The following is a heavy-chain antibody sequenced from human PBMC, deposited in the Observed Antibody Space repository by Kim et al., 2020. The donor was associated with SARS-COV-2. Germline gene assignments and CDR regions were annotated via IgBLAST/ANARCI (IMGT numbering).Heavy chain of an antibody. D-gene: IGHD3-3*01. CDR1: GGSISSGYY. Sequence: SETLSLTCTVSGGSISSGYYWSWIRQHPGKGLEWIGYIYYSGSTYYNPPLKSRVTLLVDTSKNQFSLKLSSVTAADTAVYYCARTTQLQITIFLPEPYYYAMDVWGQGTSVTVSS. CDR2: IYYSGST. CDR3: ARTTQLQITIFLPEPYYYAMDV. J-gene: IGHJ6*02. V-gene: IGHV4-31*03.